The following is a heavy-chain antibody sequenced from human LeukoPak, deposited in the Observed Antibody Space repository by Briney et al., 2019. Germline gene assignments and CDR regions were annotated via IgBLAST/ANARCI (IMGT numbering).Heavy chain of an antibody. V-gene: IGHV1-2*02. D-gene: IGHD1-7*01. CDR3: ARRGRQTGTTDY. J-gene: IGHJ4*02. CDR2: INPNSGGT. CDR1: GYTFTCYY. Sequence: ASVKDSCKASGYTFTCYYMHWVRQAPGQGLEWMGWINPNSGGTNYAQKFQGRVTRTRDSSISTAYMELSRLRSDDTAVYYCARRGRQTGTTDYWGQGTLVTVSS.